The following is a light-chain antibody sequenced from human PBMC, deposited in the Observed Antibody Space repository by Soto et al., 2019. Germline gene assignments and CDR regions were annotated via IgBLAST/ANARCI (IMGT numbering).Light chain of an antibody. Sequence: QSALTQPASVSGSPGQSITISCTGTSSDVGGYNYVSWYQQHPGKAPKLMIHDVSNRPSGVSNRFSGGKSGNTASLTISGLQAEDEADYYCSSYTSSSTLVVGGGTKLTVL. V-gene: IGLV2-14*01. CDR3: SSYTSSSTLV. CDR2: DVS. J-gene: IGLJ2*01. CDR1: SSDVGGYNY.